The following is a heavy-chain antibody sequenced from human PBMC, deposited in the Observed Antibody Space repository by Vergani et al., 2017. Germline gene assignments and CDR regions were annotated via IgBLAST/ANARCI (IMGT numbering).Heavy chain of an antibody. Sequence: EVQLVQSGAEVKKPGESLKISCKGSGYSFTSYWIGWVRQMPGKGLEWMGIIYPGDSDTRYSPSFQGQVTISADKSISTAYLQWSSLKASDTAMYYCARHREVPAANYYYYDMDVWGKGTTVTVSS. CDR3: ARHREVPAANYYYYDMDV. CDR2: IYPGDSDT. CDR1: GYSFTSYW. D-gene: IGHD2-2*01. J-gene: IGHJ6*03. V-gene: IGHV5-51*01.